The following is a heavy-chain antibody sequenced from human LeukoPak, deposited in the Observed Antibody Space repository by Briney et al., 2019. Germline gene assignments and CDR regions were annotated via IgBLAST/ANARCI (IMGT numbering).Heavy chain of an antibody. V-gene: IGHV3-21*01. CDR3: ARDNLVQFGMDSSSSIGDYYGMDV. D-gene: IGHD6-13*01. J-gene: IGHJ6*02. Sequence: GGSLRLSCAASGFTFSSYSMNWVRQAPGKGLEWVSSISSSSSYIYYADTVKGRFTISRDNAKNSLYLQMNSLRAEDTAVYYCARDNLVQFGMDSSSSIGDYYGMDVWGQGTTVTVSS. CDR1: GFTFSSYS. CDR2: ISSSSSYI.